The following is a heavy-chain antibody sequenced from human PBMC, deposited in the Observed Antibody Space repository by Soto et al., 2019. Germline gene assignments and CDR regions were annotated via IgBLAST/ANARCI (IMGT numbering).Heavy chain of an antibody. CDR2: ISYDGSDK. Sequence: QVELVESGGGVVQPGTSLRLSCVASGIDFRIHGLHWVRQGPGEGLEWVAYISYDGSDKYYGDSVRGRFTISRDNSKNTLYLQMASLRAEDTAVYYCAKQLTSWQPMIDYWGQGTRVTVSS. D-gene: IGHD2-2*01. CDR3: AKQLTSWQPMIDY. CDR1: GIDFRIHG. J-gene: IGHJ4*02. V-gene: IGHV3-30*18.